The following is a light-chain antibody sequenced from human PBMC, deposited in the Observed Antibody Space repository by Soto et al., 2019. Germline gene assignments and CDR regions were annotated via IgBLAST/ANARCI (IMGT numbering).Light chain of an antibody. CDR3: SSYSSTSVYV. V-gene: IGLV2-14*01. CDR1: SSDVGGYNY. J-gene: IGLJ1*01. Sequence: QSALTQPASVSGSPGQSITISCTGTSSDVGGYNYVSWYQQYPGKAPKLMIYEVTHRPSGVSNRFSGSKSGNTASLTISGLQDEEEANYYCSSYSSTSVYVFGSGTKVTV. CDR2: EVT.